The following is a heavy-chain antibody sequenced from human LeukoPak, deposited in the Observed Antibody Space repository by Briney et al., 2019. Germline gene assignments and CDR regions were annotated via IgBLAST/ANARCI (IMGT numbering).Heavy chain of an antibody. CDR2: ITTKGNNYAT. Sequence: PGGPLRLSCAASGFTFSDSPIHWVRQTPGRGLEWIGRITTKGNNYATVYGASVKGKFTISRDDSRKTAYLQMNSLEIEDTAVYYCATPESGDYSDLQQWGQGTLVTVSS. D-gene: IGHD1-26*01. J-gene: IGHJ1*01. V-gene: IGHV3-73*01. CDR3: ATPESGDYSDLQQ. CDR1: GFTFSDSP.